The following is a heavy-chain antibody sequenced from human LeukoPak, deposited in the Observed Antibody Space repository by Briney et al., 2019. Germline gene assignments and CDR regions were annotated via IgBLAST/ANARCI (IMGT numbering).Heavy chain of an antibody. D-gene: IGHD6-13*01. J-gene: IGHJ5*02. Sequence: KSSETLSLTCAVSGYSISSGYYWGWIRQPAGKGLEWIGSIYHSGSTYYNPSLKSRVTISVDTSKNQFSLKLSSVTAADTAVYYCARSKQLFGWFDPWGQGTLVTVSS. CDR2: IYHSGST. CDR3: ARSKQLFGWFDP. V-gene: IGHV4-38-2*01. CDR1: GYSISSGYY.